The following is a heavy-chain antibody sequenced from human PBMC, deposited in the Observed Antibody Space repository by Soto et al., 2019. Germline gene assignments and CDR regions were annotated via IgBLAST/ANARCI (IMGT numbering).Heavy chain of an antibody. V-gene: IGHV3-74*01. CDR2: INSDGSST. D-gene: IGHD3-3*01. Sequence: GSLRLSFAAHGFTLSSYRLHGFRQVPGKGLVWVSRINSDGSSTSYADSVKGRFTISRDNAKNTLYLQMNSLRAEDTAVYYCSSGHECYYDGMDFWGQGTTVTVSS. J-gene: IGHJ6*02. CDR1: GFTLSSYR. CDR3: SSGHECYYDGMDF.